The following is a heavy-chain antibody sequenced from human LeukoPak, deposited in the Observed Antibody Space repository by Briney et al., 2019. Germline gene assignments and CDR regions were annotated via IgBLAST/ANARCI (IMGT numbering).Heavy chain of an antibody. D-gene: IGHD6-19*01. CDR1: GFTFSDYY. CDR2: IRSSSTTI. Sequence: PGGSLRLSCVASGFTFSDYYMSWIRQAPGKGLEWVSYIRSSSTTIHYADSVKGRFTISRDNAKNSLYLQMNSLRAEDTAVYYCARDRGAVTDVFDYWGQGTLVTVSS. V-gene: IGHV3-11*04. J-gene: IGHJ4*02. CDR3: ARDRGAVTDVFDY.